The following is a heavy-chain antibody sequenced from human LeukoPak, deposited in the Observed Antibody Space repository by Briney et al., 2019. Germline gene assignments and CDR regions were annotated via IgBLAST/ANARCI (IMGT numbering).Heavy chain of an antibody. J-gene: IGHJ3*02. V-gene: IGHV3-33*01. CDR3: ARDTLWELPVQDDAFDI. D-gene: IGHD1-26*01. CDR1: GFTFSSYG. Sequence: GRSLRLSCAASGFTFSSYGMHWVRQAPGKGLEWVAVIWYDGSNKYYADSVKGRFTISRDNSKNTLYLQMNSLRAEDTAVYYCARDTLWELPVQDDAFDIWGQGTMVTVSS. CDR2: IWYDGSNK.